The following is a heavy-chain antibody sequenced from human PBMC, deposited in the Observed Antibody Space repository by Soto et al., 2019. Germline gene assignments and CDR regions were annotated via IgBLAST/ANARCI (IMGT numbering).Heavy chain of an antibody. D-gene: IGHD4-17*01. J-gene: IGHJ4*02. Sequence: SETLSLTCTVSGGSISSYYWSWIRQPPGKGLEWIGYIYYSGSTNYNPSLKSRVTISVDTSKNQFSLKLSSVAAADTAVYYCARRYGDAFDFWGQGTLVTVS. V-gene: IGHV4-59*08. CDR3: ARRYGDAFDF. CDR2: IYYSGST. CDR1: GGSISSYY.